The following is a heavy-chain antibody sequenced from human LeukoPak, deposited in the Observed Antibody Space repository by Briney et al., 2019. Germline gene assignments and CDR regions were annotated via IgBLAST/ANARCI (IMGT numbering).Heavy chain of an antibody. CDR3: ARAGSGYYGSGYYYYMDV. D-gene: IGHD3-3*01. Sequence: PGGSLRLSCAASGFTFSSYGMHWVRQAPGKGLEWVAVIWYDGSNKYYADSVKGRFTISRDNSKNTLYLQMNSLRAEDTAVYYCARAGSGYYGSGYYYYMDVWGKGTTVTVSS. J-gene: IGHJ6*03. CDR1: GFTFSSYG. CDR2: IWYDGSNK. V-gene: IGHV3-33*01.